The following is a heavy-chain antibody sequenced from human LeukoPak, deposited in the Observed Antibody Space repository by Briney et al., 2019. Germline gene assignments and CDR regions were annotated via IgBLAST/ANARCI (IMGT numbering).Heavy chain of an antibody. J-gene: IGHJ5*02. D-gene: IGHD3-22*01. Sequence: PSETLSLTCTVSGGSISSGDYYWSWIRQPPGKGLEWIGYIYYSGSTYYNPSLKSRVTISVDTSKNQFSLKLSSVTAADTAVYYCARGRENYYDSSVWFDPWGQGTLVTVSS. CDR1: GGSISSGDYY. V-gene: IGHV4-30-4*01. CDR3: ARGRENYYDSSVWFDP. CDR2: IYYSGST.